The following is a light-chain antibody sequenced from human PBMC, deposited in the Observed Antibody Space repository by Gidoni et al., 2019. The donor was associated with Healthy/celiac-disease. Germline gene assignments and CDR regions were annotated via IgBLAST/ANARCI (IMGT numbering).Light chain of an antibody. V-gene: IGKV3-20*01. CDR2: GAS. CDR1: QSVSSSY. CDR3: QQYGSSTGYT. Sequence: EIVLTQSPGTLSLSPGERATLSCMAGQSVSSSYLAWYQQKPGQAPRLLIYGASSRATGIPDRFSGSGSGTDFTLTISRLEPEDFAVYYCQQYGSSTGYTFXQXTKLEIK. J-gene: IGKJ2*01.